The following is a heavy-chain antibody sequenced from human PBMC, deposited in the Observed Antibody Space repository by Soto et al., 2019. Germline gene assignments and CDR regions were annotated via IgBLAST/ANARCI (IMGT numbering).Heavy chain of an antibody. CDR2: ISYDGSNK. D-gene: IGHD3-9*01. Sequence: QVQLVESGGGVVQPGRSLRLSCAASGFTFSSYAMHWVRQAPGKGLEWVAVISYDGSNKYYADSVKGRFTISRDNSKNKLYLQMNSLRAEDTAVYYCARDAHDTAGDAFDIWGQGTMVTVSS. CDR1: GFTFSSYA. V-gene: IGHV3-30-3*01. J-gene: IGHJ3*02. CDR3: ARDAHDTAGDAFDI.